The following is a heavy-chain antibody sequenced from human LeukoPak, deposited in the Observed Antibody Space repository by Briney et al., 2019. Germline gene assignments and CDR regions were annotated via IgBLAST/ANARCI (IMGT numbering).Heavy chain of an antibody. D-gene: IGHD3-10*01. CDR2: IDWDDAK. V-gene: IGHV2-70*11. Sequence: SGPALVKPTQTLTLTCTFSGFSLSTSGMCVSWIRQPPGKALEWLARIDWDDAKYYSTPLKTRLTISKDTSKNQVVLTMTNMDPVDTATYYCARNLGELSHLDYWGQGTLVTVSS. CDR3: ARNLGELSHLDY. CDR1: GFSLSTSGMC. J-gene: IGHJ4*02.